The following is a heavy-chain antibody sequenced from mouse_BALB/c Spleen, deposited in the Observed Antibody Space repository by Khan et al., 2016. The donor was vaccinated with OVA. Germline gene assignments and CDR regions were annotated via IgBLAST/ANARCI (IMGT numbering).Heavy chain of an antibody. J-gene: IGHJ4*01. CDR2: IYSRGSL. D-gene: IGHD2-1*01. CDR3: ARDGNYMDY. CDR1: GYSITSGYS. Sequence: QLEESGPDLVKPSQSLSLTCTVTGYSITSGYSWHWIRQFPGNKLEWMGYIYSRGSLNYNPSLKSRISIHRDTSKNQFFLQLNSVTTEDTATYYCARDGNYMDYWGQGTSVTVSS. V-gene: IGHV3-1*02.